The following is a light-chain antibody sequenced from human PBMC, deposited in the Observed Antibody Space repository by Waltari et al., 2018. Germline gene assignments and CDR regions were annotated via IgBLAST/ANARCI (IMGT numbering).Light chain of an antibody. CDR1: SSNIGSNT. CDR3: AAWDDSLNGL. CDR2: SNN. Sequence: QSVLTQPPSASGTPGQRVTIPGSGSSSNIGSNTVHWYQQLPGPAPKLLIYSNNQRPSGVPDRFSGSKSGTSASLAISGLQSEDEADYYCAAWDDSLNGLFGTGTKVTVL. J-gene: IGLJ1*01. V-gene: IGLV1-44*01.